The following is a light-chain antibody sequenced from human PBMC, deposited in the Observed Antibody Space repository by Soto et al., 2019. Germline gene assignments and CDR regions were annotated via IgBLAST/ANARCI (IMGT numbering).Light chain of an antibody. CDR2: LAS. V-gene: IGKV1-39*01. Sequence: DIQMTQSPSSLSASVGDRVTITCRASQSIDTSLNWYQQKPGKAPKLLISLASSLQSGVPSRFSGSGSGTDFTLTISSLQVEDFATYYCQQSHSTRWTFGQGTKVDIK. CDR3: QQSHSTRWT. J-gene: IGKJ1*01. CDR1: QSIDTS.